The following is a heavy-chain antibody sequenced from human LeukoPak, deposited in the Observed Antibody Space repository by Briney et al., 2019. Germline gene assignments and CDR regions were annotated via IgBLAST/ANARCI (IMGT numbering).Heavy chain of an antibody. Sequence: GGSLKLSYAASGFTFSGSAMHWVRQASGRGLEWVGRIRSKANSYAIAYAASVKGRFTISRDDSKNTTYLQMNSLKTEDTAVYYCTSRPLLSYYGSGRTRSDYWGQGTLVTVSS. V-gene: IGHV3-73*01. J-gene: IGHJ4*02. CDR3: TSRPLLSYYGSGRTRSDY. CDR1: GFTFSGSA. D-gene: IGHD3-10*01. CDR2: IRSKANSYAI.